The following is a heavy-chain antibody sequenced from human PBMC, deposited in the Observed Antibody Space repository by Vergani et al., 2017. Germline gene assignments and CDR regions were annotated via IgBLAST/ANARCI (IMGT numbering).Heavy chain of an antibody. CDR2: IYSTGST. D-gene: IGHD6-19*01. J-gene: IGHJ4*02. CDR1: GDSISSGVYY. V-gene: IGHV4-31*03. Sequence: QVQLQESGPGLVKPSQTLSLTCSVSGDSISSGVYYWNWIRQHPGKGLEWIGYIYSTGSTHHNPSLRRRINMSVDTSKNQFSLKLSSVTAADTAVYYCARHGGIAVAAPFDYWGQGTLVTVSS. CDR3: ARHGGIAVAAPFDY.